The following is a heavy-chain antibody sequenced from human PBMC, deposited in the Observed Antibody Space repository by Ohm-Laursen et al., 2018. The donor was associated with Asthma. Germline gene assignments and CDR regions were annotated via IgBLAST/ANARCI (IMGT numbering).Heavy chain of an antibody. V-gene: IGHV4-31*03. J-gene: IGHJ3*02. D-gene: IGHD6-13*01. CDR1: GGSISSGGYY. CDR3: ARDLMAAAARAFDI. Sequence: SQTLSLTCTVSGGSISSGGYYWSWIRQHPGKGLEWIGYIYYSGSTYYNPSLKSRVTISVDTSKNQFSLKLSSVTAADTAVYYCARDLMAAAARAFDIWGQGTMVTVSS. CDR2: IYYSGST.